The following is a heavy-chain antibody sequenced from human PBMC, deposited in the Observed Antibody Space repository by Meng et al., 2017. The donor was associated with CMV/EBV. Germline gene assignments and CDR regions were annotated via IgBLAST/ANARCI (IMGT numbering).Heavy chain of an antibody. Sequence: SVKVSCKASGGTFSSYAISWVRQAPGQGLEWMGGIIPILGIANYAQKFQGRATITADKSTSTAYMELSSLRSEDTAVYYCARGGTTVTSRRNERTSFYYYYGMDVWGQGTTVTVSS. D-gene: IGHD4-11*01. CDR1: GGTFSSYA. CDR3: ARGGTTVTSRRNERTSFYYYYGMDV. CDR2: IIPILGIA. J-gene: IGHJ6*02. V-gene: IGHV1-69*10.